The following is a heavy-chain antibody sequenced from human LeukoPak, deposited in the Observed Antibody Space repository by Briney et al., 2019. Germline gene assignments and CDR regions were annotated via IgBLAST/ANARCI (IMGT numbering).Heavy chain of an antibody. Sequence: ASVKVSCKASGYTFTGYYMHWVRQAPGQGLEWMGWINPNSGGTNYAQKFQGRVTMTRDTSISTAYMELSRLRSGDTAVYYCARDSRRIVVVPAAIPYWGQGTLVTVSS. CDR1: GYTFTGYY. V-gene: IGHV1-2*02. D-gene: IGHD2-2*02. CDR2: INPNSGGT. J-gene: IGHJ4*02. CDR3: ARDSRRIVVVPAAIPY.